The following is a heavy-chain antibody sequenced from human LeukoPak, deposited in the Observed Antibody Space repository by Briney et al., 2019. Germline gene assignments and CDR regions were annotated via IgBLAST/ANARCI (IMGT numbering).Heavy chain of an antibody. J-gene: IGHJ1*01. CDR2: INAGNGNT. CDR1: GYTFTSYA. Sequence: GASVTVSCKASGYTFTSYAMHWVRQAPGQRLEWMGWINAGNGNTKYSQKFQGRVTITRDTSTSTAYMELRSLRSDDTAVYYCARDLPAYCGGDCPTTFQHWGQGTLVTVSS. D-gene: IGHD2-21*01. CDR3: ARDLPAYCGGDCPTTFQH. V-gene: IGHV1-3*01.